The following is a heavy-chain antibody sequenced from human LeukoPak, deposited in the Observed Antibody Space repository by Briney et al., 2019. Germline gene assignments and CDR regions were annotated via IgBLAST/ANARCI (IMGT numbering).Heavy chain of an antibody. CDR2: IYYSGST. J-gene: IGHJ6*02. Sequence: PSETLSLTCTVSGGSISSSSYCWGWIRQPPGEGLEWIGSIYYSGSTYYNPSLKSRVTISVDTSKNQFSLKLSSVTAADTAVYYCARVRISMIVVAYGMDVWGQGTMVTVSS. CDR3: ARVRISMIVVAYGMDV. V-gene: IGHV4-39*01. CDR1: GGSISSSSYC. D-gene: IGHD3-22*01.